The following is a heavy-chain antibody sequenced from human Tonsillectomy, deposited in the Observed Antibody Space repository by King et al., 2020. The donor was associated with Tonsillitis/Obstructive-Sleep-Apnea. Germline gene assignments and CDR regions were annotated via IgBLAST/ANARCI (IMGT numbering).Heavy chain of an antibody. CDR1: GYTFTDYY. CDR2: INPNDGST. V-gene: IGHV1-46*01. Sequence: QLVQSGAEVKKPGASVKVSCKTSGYTFTDYYIHWVRQAPGQGLEWVGIINPNDGSTSYARKFQGRVTMTRESSTSTVYMDLSSLRSEDTAVYYCARIRCSGGACFLNFDFWGQGTLVTVSS. CDR3: ARIRCSGGACFLNFDF. J-gene: IGHJ4*02. D-gene: IGHD2-15*01.